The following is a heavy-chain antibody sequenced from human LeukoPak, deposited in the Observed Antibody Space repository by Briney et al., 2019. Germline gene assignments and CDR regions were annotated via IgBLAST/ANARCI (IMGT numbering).Heavy chain of an antibody. V-gene: IGHV1-46*01. CDR2: INPSGGST. CDR3: AREACSGGSCKNYFDY. D-gene: IGHD2-15*01. Sequence: ASVKVSCKASGYTFTSYYMHWVRQAPGQGLEWMGIINPSGGSTSYAQKFQGRVTMTRDTSTSTVYMELSSLRSEDTAVYYCAREACSGGSCKNYFDYWGQGTLVTVSS. J-gene: IGHJ4*02. CDR1: GYTFTSYY.